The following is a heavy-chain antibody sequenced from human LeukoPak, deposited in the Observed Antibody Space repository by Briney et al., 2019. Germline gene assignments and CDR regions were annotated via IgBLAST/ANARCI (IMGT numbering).Heavy chain of an antibody. CDR3: ASFSTNSGSYSNFDY. V-gene: IGHV1-69*05. Sequence: SVKVSCKASGGTFSSYAISWVRQAPGQGLKWMGGIIPIFGTANYAQKFQGRVTIATDESTSTAYMELSILRSEDTAVYYCASFSTNSGSYSNFDYWGQGTLVTVSS. CDR1: GGTFSSYA. J-gene: IGHJ4*02. CDR2: IIPIFGTA. D-gene: IGHD1-26*01.